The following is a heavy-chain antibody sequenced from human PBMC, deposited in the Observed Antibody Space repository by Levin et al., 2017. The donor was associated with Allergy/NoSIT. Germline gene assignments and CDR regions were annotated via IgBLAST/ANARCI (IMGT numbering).Heavy chain of an antibody. J-gene: IGHJ4*02. Sequence: GGSLRLSCAASGFNVSRYYMTWVRQAPGKGLEWVSLIYSGGNTLYADSVKGRFTISRDNSTNTLHLQMKTLRAEDTSVYYCARDSTTGWYGAYGYWGQGTLVTVSP. CDR1: GFNVSRYY. D-gene: IGHD6-19*01. CDR2: IYSGGNT. V-gene: IGHV3-53*01. CDR3: ARDSTTGWYGAYGY.